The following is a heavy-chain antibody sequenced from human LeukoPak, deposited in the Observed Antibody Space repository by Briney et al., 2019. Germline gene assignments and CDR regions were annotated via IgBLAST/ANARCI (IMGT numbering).Heavy chain of an antibody. CDR2: IYYSGNT. V-gene: IGHV4-59*01. CDR3: ARRLGGSGYLDY. CDR1: GGSINSYY. D-gene: IGHD3-22*01. J-gene: IGHJ4*02. Sequence: SETLSLTCTVSGGSINSYYWSWIRQPPGKGLELIGYIYYSGNTNYNPSLKSRVTISVDTSKSKFSLKLSSVTAADTAVYYCARRLGGSGYLDYWGQGILVTVSS.